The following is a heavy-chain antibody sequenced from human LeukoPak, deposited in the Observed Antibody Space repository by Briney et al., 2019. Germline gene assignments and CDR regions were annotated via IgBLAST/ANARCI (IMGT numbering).Heavy chain of an antibody. CDR2: ITTSGTT. Sequence: SETLSLTCTVSGGSISSYYWSWIRQPAGKGLEWIGRITTSGTTYYNPSLNSRVTISVDTSKNQFSLKLTSVTAADTAVYYCCGSGWFAGPFGYWGQGALVTVSS. J-gene: IGHJ4*02. V-gene: IGHV4-4*07. D-gene: IGHD6-19*01. CDR3: CGSGWFAGPFGY. CDR1: GGSISSYY.